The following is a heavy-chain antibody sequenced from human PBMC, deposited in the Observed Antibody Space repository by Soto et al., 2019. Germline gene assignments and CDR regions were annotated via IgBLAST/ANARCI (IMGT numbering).Heavy chain of an antibody. CDR2: INSGNGNT. CDR1: GYTFTAYG. J-gene: IGHJ4*02. D-gene: IGHD3-3*01. CDR3: ARAPFGATIILGTPPDF. V-gene: IGHV1-3*04. Sequence: QVQLVQSGAELKKPGASVMVSCKASGYTFTAYGIHWVRQAPGQTLEWIGWINSGNGNTKYSDKMQDRVTITRDTAATTVYMEVRGLRSEDTAVYFCARAPFGATIILGTPPDFWGQGSLVTVSS.